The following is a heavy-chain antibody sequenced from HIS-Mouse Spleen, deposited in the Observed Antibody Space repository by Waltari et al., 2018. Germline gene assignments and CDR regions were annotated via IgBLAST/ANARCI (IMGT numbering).Heavy chain of an antibody. Sequence: QLQLQESGPGLVKPSEPLSLTCTVSGGPISSSSSYWGWIRQPPGKGLEWIGSIYYSGSTYYNPSLKSRVTISVDTSKNQLSLKLSSVTAADTAVYYCAREIPYSSSWYDWYFDLWGRGTLVTVSS. V-gene: IGHV4-39*07. D-gene: IGHD6-13*01. J-gene: IGHJ2*01. CDR2: IYYSGST. CDR1: GGPISSSSSY. CDR3: AREIPYSSSWYDWYFDL.